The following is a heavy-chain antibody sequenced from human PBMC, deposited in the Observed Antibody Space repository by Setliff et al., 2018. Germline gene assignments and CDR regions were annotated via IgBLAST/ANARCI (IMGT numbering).Heavy chain of an antibody. J-gene: IGHJ5*02. CDR3: ASAPQYTNYWYALSWFDP. V-gene: IGHV4-34*01. CDR2: IDQGGST. CDR1: GGSFSDSH. D-gene: IGHD2-8*02. Sequence: SETLSLTCAVYGGSFSDSHWSWIRQPPGKGLEWIGEIDQGGSTNYNPSLKSRVTISLDTSKNQFSLKLASMTAADTAIYYCASAPQYTNYWYALSWFDPWGQGTLVTVSS.